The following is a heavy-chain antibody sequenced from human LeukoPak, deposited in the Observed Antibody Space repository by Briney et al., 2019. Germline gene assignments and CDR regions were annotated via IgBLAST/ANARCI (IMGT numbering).Heavy chain of an antibody. CDR2: FDPEDGET. V-gene: IGHV1-24*01. J-gene: IGHJ6*03. Sequence: ASVKVSCKASGYTFTSYYMHWVRQAPGKGLEWMGGFDPEDGETIYAQKFQGRVTMTEDTSTDTAYMELSSLRSEDTAVYYCARHHSVAIYYMDVWGKGTTVTVSS. D-gene: IGHD2-2*02. CDR3: ARHHSVAIYYMDV. CDR1: GYTFTSYY.